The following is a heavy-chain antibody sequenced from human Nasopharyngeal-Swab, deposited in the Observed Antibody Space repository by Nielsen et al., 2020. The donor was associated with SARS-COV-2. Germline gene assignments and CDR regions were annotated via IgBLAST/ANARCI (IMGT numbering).Heavy chain of an antibody. D-gene: IGHD6-19*01. J-gene: IGHJ6*02. CDR1: GFTVSSNY. V-gene: IGHV3-53*01. CDR3: ARSGYSSGWYVPETFYYYYGMDV. Sequence: GGSLRPSCAASGFTVSSNYMSWVRQAPGKGLEWVSVIYSGGTIYYADSVKGRFTISRDNAKNSLYLQMNSLRAEDTAVYYCARSGYSSGWYVPETFYYYYGMDVWGQGTTVTVSS. CDR2: IYSGGTI.